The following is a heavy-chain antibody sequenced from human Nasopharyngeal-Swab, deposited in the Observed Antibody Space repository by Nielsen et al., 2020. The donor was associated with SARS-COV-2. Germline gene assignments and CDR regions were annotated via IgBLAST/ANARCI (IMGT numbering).Heavy chain of an antibody. Sequence: SETLSLTCTVSGGSISSYYWSWIRQPPGKGLEWIGYIYYSGSTNYNPSLKSRVTISVDTSKNQFSLKLSSVTAADTAVYYCARRVVAGTGTPYYYYYYYMDVWGKGTTVTVSS. J-gene: IGHJ6*03. CDR1: GGSISSYY. D-gene: IGHD6-19*01. V-gene: IGHV4-59*08. CDR3: ARRVVAGTGTPYYYYYYYMDV. CDR2: IYYSGST.